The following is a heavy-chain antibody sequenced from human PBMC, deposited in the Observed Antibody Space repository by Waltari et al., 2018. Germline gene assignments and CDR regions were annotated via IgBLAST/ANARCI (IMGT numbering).Heavy chain of an antibody. Sequence: EVQVVESGGGLVQPGGSLKLSCATSGFTFSGSTIHWVRQTSGKGLEWVGRIRRQAYNYATAYAASVIGRFTISRDDSRNTAYLQMNSLMTEDTAVYYCTAGAVTGTDFWGQGTLVTVSS. CDR2: IRRQAYNYAT. D-gene: IGHD6-19*01. CDR1: GFTFSGST. J-gene: IGHJ4*02. V-gene: IGHV3-73*01. CDR3: TAGAVTGTDF.